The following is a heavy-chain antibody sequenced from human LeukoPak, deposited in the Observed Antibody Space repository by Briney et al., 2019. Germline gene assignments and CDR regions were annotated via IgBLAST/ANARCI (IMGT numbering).Heavy chain of an antibody. V-gene: IGHV3-74*01. Sequence: PGGSLRLSCAASGFTFSSYWMHWVRQAPGKGLVWVSRINTDGSSTSYADSVKGRFTISRDNAKNTLYLQMNSLRAEDTALYYCAKDRVAVAGTQGAFDIWGQGTMVTVSS. D-gene: IGHD6-19*01. CDR1: GFTFSSYW. CDR2: INTDGSST. CDR3: AKDRVAVAGTQGAFDI. J-gene: IGHJ3*02.